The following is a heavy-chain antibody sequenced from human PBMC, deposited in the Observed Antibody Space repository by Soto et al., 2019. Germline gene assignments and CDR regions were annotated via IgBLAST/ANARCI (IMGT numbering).Heavy chain of an antibody. V-gene: IGHV3-66*01. Sequence: GGSLRLSCAASGFTVSSNYMSWVRQAPGKGLEWVSFFYSGVSTYYADSVKGRFTISRDNSKNTLYLQMNSLRAEDTAVYYCARDLRTTMVRGVMPYYYYYMDVWGKGTTVTVSS. CDR1: GFTVSSNY. D-gene: IGHD3-10*01. CDR3: ARDLRTTMVRGVMPYYYYYMDV. CDR2: FYSGVST. J-gene: IGHJ6*03.